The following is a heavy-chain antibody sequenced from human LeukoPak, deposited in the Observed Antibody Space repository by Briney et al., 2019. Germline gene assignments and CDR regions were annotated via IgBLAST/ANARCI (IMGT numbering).Heavy chain of an antibody. J-gene: IGHJ5*02. D-gene: IGHD6-19*01. CDR3: ARGDRAVAGAWGWFDP. V-gene: IGHV4-4*07. CDR1: NGSISSYY. CDR2: IHASGST. Sequence: SETLSLTCTVSNGSISSYYWSWIRQPAGKGLEWIGRIHASGSTNYNPSLKSRVTMSVDTPKNQFSLKLSSVTAADTAIYFCARGDRAVAGAWGWFDPWGQGTLSPSPQ.